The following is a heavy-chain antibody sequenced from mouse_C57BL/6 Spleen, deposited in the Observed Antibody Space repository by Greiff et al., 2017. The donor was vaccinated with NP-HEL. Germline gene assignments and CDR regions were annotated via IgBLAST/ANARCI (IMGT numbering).Heavy chain of an antibody. V-gene: IGHV1-19*01. J-gene: IGHJ2*01. CDR3: ARSVPDPFDY. Sequence: EVQLQQSGPVLVKPGASVKMSCKASGYTFTDYYMNWVKQSHGKSLEWIGVINPYNGGTSYNQKFKGKATLTVDKSSSTAYMELNSLTSEDSAVYYCARSVPDPFDYWGQGTTLTVSS. CDR2: INPYNGGT. CDR1: GYTFTDYY. D-gene: IGHD5-1*01.